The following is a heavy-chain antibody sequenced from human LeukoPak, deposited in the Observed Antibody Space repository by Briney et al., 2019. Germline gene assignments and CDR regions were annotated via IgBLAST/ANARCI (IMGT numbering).Heavy chain of an antibody. J-gene: IGHJ4*02. CDR2: ISSSGTTF. CDR1: GFTFSSYE. D-gene: IGHD5-18*01. V-gene: IGHV3-48*03. CDR3: ARGARGYSLLN. Sequence: GGSLRLSCAASGFTFSSYEMNWVRQAPGKGLEWVSYISSSGTTFYYADSVKGRFTISRDNAKNSLYLQMNSLTAEDTAVYYRARGARGYSLLNWGQGALVTVSS.